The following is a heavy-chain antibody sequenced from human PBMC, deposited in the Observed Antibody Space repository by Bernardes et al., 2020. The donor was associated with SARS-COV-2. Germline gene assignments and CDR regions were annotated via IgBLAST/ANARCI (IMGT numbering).Heavy chain of an antibody. V-gene: IGHV4-34*01. CDR2: ITDSGST. CDR1: SGSFSVSY. D-gene: IGHD2-15*01. Sequence: SLTCPVYSGSFSVSYWSCIRQTPVKGLEWIGEITDSGSTKYNPALKSRVTISVDPSKNQFSLKLNSVTAADTAVYYCARGSAAVVSHFMLLFANWYFDLWGRGTLVTVSS. J-gene: IGHJ2*01. CDR3: ARGSAAVVSHFMLLFANWYFDL.